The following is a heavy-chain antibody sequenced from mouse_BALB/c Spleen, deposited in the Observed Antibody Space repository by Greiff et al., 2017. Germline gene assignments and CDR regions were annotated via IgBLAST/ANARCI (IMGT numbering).Heavy chain of an antibody. V-gene: IGHV3-6*02. Sequence: ESGPGLVKPSQSLSLTCSVTGYSITSGYYWNWIRQFPGNKLEWMGYISYDGSNNYNPSLKNRISITRDTSKNQFFLKLNSVTTEDTATYYCAREGNYYGSSYRFAYWGQGTLVTVSA. J-gene: IGHJ3*01. CDR2: ISYDGSN. CDR3: AREGNYYGSSYRFAY. CDR1: GYSITSGYY. D-gene: IGHD1-1*01.